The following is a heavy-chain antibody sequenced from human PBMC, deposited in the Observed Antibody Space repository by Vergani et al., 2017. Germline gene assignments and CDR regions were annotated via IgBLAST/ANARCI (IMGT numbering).Heavy chain of an antibody. CDR2: ISYDGSNK. CDR1: GFTFSSYG. J-gene: IGHJ6*03. D-gene: IGHD6-19*01. Sequence: VQLVESGGGVVQPGRSLRLSCAASGFTFSSYGMHWVRQAPGKGLEWVAVISYDGSNKYYADSVKGRFTISRDNSKNTLYLQMNSLRAEDTAVYYCAKDDKAGDYYYYYMDVWGKGTTVTVSS. CDR3: AKDDKAGDYYYYYMDV. V-gene: IGHV3-30*18.